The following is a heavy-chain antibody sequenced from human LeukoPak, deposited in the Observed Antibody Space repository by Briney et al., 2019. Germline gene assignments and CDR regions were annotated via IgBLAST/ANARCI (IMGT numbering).Heavy chain of an antibody. CDR1: GYTFSGYY. CDR3: ASYYYDTTGFDSFDI. V-gene: IGHV1-2*06. D-gene: IGHD3-22*01. CDR2: INPNGGGT. Sequence: GASVKVSCKASGYTFSGYYMHWVRQAPGQGLEWMGRINPNGGGTNYAQKFRGRVTMTRDTSITTAYMELNRLRSDDTAMYYCASYYYDTTGFDSFDIWGQGTMVTVSS. J-gene: IGHJ3*02.